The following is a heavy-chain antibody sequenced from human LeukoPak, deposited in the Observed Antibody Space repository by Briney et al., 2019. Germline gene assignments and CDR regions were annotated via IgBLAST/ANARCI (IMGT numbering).Heavy chain of an antibody. CDR1: GYTFTCYD. CDR2: MNPNSGNT. D-gene: IGHD3-10*01. V-gene: IGHV1-8*01. J-gene: IGHJ4*02. CDR3: ASVTPVDYYYGSGSYLPLVY. Sequence: ASLKVSCKASGYTFTCYDIDWVRQATGQGLEWMGWMNPNSGNTGYAQKFQGRVTMTRNTSISTAYMELSSLRSEDTAVYYCASVTPVDYYYGSGSYLPLVYWGQGTLVTVSS.